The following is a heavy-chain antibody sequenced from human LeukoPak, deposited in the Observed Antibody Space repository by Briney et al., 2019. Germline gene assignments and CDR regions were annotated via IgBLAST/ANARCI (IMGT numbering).Heavy chain of an antibody. J-gene: IGHJ4*02. CDR2: ISGGAVAS. Sequence: PGGSLRLSCVASGFTFNAYYMSWIRQAPGKGLEWVSYISGGAVASDYADSVKGRFTISRDDARKSLYLQMNSLRAEDTAVYYCVKHLVVGGIMNMAYDHWGQGTLVTVSS. CDR1: GFTFNAYY. D-gene: IGHD3-16*01. V-gene: IGHV3-11*01. CDR3: VKHLVVGGIMNMAYDH.